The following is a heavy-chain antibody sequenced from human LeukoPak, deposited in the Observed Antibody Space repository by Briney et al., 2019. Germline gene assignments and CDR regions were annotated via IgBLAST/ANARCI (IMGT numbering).Heavy chain of an antibody. CDR2: ISGSGGST. CDR1: GFTFSSYG. D-gene: IGHD3-10*02. J-gene: IGHJ6*04. CDR3: AELGITMIGGV. V-gene: IGHV3-23*01. Sequence: GSLRLSCAASGFTFSSYGMSWVRQAPGKGLEWVSAISGSGGSTYYADSVKGRFTISRDNAKNSLYLQMNSLRAEDTAVYYCAELGITMIGGVWGKGTTVTISS.